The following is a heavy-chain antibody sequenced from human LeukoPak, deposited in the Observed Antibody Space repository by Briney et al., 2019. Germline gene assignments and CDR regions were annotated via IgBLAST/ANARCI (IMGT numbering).Heavy chain of an antibody. CDR1: GASINDYY. CDR2: IYGST. V-gene: IGHV4-59*01. J-gene: IGHJ5*02. D-gene: IGHD5-12*01. CDR3: ARDSEPRGYSGYDYVGNWFDP. Sequence: SETLSLTCTVSGASINDYYWSWIRQPPGKGLEWIGYIYGSTNYNPSLKSRVTISVDTSKNQFSLKLSSVTAADTAVYFCARDSEPRGYSGYDYVGNWFDPWGQGTLVTVSS.